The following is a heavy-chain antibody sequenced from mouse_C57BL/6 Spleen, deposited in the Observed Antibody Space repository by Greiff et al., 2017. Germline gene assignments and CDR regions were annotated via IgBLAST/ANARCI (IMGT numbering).Heavy chain of an antibody. CDR1: GFSLTSYG. J-gene: IGHJ4*01. CDR2: IWSDGST. Sequence: VQGVESGPGLVAPSQSLSITCTVSGFSLTSYGVHWVRQPPGKGLEWLVVIWSDGSTTYNSTLKSRLSSSKDNTKSQVFLKMNSLQTDDTAMYYCARHPIAETGAMDYWGQGASVTFSS. D-gene: IGHD2-12*01. CDR3: ARHPIAETGAMDY. V-gene: IGHV2-6-1*01.